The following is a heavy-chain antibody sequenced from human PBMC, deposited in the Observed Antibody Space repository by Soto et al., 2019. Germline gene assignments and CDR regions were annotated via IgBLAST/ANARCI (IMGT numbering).Heavy chain of an antibody. J-gene: IGHJ5*02. D-gene: IGHD3-3*01. Sequence: GGSLRLSCAASGFTFSSYDMHWVRQATGKGLEWVSAIGTAGDTYYPGSVKGRFTISRENAKNSLYLQMNSLRAEDTAVYYCARAHSRLRFLEWPLLFDPWGQGTLVTVSS. CDR2: IGTAGDT. CDR3: ARAHSRLRFLEWPLLFDP. CDR1: GFTFSSYD. V-gene: IGHV3-13*01.